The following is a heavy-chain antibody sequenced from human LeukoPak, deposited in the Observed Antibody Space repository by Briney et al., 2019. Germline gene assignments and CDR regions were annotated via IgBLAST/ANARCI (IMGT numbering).Heavy chain of an antibody. V-gene: IGHV3-23*01. CDR3: AKGIRISMVRGVIMSLDY. CDR2: ISGSGGST. CDR1: GFTFSSYA. J-gene: IGHJ4*02. Sequence: GGSLRLSCAASGFTFSSYAMSWVRQAPGKGLEWVSAISGSGGSTYYADSVKGRFTISRDNTKNTLYLQMNSLRAEDTSVEYCAKGIRISMVRGVIMSLDYWGQGTLVTFSS. D-gene: IGHD3-10*01.